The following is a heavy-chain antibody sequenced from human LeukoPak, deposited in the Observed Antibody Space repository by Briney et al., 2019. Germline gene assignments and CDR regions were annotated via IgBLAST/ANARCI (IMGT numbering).Heavy chain of an antibody. V-gene: IGHV4-59*01. D-gene: IGHD5-24*01. CDR2: IRYSGST. J-gene: IGHJ4*02. Sequence: SGTLSLTCTVSGGSISSYYWSWIRQPPGKGLEWIGYIRYSGSTNYNPSLKSRVTISVDTSKNQFSLKLSSVTAADTAVYYCARAGPRRDGYNVDYWGQGTLVTVSS. CDR3: ARAGPRRDGYNVDY. CDR1: GGSISSYY.